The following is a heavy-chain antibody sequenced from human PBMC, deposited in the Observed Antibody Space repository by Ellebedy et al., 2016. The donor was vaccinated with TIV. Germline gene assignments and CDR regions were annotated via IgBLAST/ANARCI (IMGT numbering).Heavy chain of an antibody. J-gene: IGHJ4*02. Sequence: GESLKISCKGSGYNFPIYWISWVRQMPGKGLEWMGKIDPRDFYIHYSTSFQGHFTMSADESISTVYLQWTSLKASDTAMYYCVRQRNLGNWNYDYWGQGTLVTVSS. V-gene: IGHV5-10-1*01. CDR3: VRQRNLGNWNYDY. D-gene: IGHD1-7*01. CDR1: GYNFPIYW. CDR2: IDPRDFYI.